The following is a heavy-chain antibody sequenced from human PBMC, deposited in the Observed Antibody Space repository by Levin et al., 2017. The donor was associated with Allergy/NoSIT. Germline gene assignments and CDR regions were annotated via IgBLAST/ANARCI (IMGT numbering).Heavy chain of an antibody. CDR1: GFTFSTYG. J-gene: IGHJ4*02. CDR3: ARGPTSGRIFLLDY. CDR2: ISSDGNNR. V-gene: IGHV3-30*12. Sequence: PGGSLRLSCAASGFTFSTYGIHWVRQAPGKGLDWVTFISSDGNNRYYADSVTGRFRISRDNSKEMVYLQMNSLRGEDTAIEYCARGPTSGRIFLLDYWGQGTLVTVSS. D-gene: IGHD6-19*01.